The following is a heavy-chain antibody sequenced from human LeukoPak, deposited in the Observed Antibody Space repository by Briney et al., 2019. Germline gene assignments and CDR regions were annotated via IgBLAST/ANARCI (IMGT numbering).Heavy chain of an antibody. D-gene: IGHD3-3*01. Sequence: GGSLRLSCAASGFTFSSYAMSWVRQAPGKGLEWVSAISGSGGSTYYADSVKGRFTISRDNSKNTLYLQMNSLRAEDTAVYYCAKGSDFWSGYWWGLDYWGQGTLVTVSS. CDR2: ISGSGGST. CDR1: GFTFSSYA. CDR3: AKGSDFWSGYWWGLDY. V-gene: IGHV3-23*01. J-gene: IGHJ4*02.